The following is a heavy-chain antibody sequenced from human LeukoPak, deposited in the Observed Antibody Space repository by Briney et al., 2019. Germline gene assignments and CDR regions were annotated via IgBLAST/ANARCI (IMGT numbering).Heavy chain of an antibody. J-gene: IGHJ6*03. CDR3: ARGRTGTLTAYYYYYMDV. CDR2: IYTSGST. D-gene: IGHD1-14*01. V-gene: IGHV4-4*07. Sequence: MTSETLSLTCTVSGGSISNYYWSWIRQPAGKGLEWIGRIYTSGSTNYSPSLKSRVTMSIDTSKNQFSLKLSSVTAADTAVYYCARGRTGTLTAYYYYYMDVWGKGTTVTVSS. CDR1: GGSISNYY.